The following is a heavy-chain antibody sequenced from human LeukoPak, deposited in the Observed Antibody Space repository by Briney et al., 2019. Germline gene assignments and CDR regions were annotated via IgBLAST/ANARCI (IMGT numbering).Heavy chain of an antibody. J-gene: IGHJ3*02. D-gene: IGHD1-1*01. V-gene: IGHV3-23*01. CDR1: GFTFTSYS. CDR3: AKGRTAVRDTFDI. CDR2: MSGSGGTS. Sequence: GGSLRLSCVASGFTFTSYSMSWVRQAPGKGLEWVSAMSGSGGTSAYADSVRGRFTISRDNSKNTLSLQMSSLRAEDTALFYCAKGRTAVRDTFDIWGQGTVVTVSS.